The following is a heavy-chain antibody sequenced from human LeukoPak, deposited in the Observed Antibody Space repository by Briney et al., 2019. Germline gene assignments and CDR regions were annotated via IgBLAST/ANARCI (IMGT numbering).Heavy chain of an antibody. CDR1: GGSISSSSYY. CDR3: ARVEKYYYGSGSHAFDI. D-gene: IGHD3-10*01. Sequence: SETLSLTCTVSGGSISSSSYYWGWIRQPPGKGLEWIGSIYYSGSTHYNPSLKSRVTISVDTSKNQFSLKLSSVTAADTAVYYCARVEKYYYGSGSHAFDIWGQGTMVTVSS. J-gene: IGHJ3*02. CDR2: IYYSGST. V-gene: IGHV4-39*07.